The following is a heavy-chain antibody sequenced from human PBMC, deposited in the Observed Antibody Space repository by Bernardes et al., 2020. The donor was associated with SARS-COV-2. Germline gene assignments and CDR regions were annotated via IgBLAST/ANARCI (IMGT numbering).Heavy chain of an antibody. Sequence: SEALSLTCTVSGDFISRSSYYWGWLLQPPGKGLEWIGSIYYSGSTYYNPSLKSRVTISLDTSKNQFSLRLTSVTAADTAVYYCARSAYMSGWGDPWGQGTLVTVSS. CDR2: IYYSGST. D-gene: IGHD6-19*01. CDR3: ARSAYMSGWGDP. V-gene: IGHV4-39*01. CDR1: GDFISRSSYY. J-gene: IGHJ5*02.